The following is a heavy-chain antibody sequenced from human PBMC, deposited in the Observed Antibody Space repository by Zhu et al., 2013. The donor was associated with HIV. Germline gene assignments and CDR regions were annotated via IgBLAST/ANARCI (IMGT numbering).Heavy chain of an antibody. J-gene: IGHJ6*02. CDR2: IVVGSGHT. Sequence: QLVQSGPEVKKPGTSVKVACKASGFTFISSAVQWVRQARGQRLEWIGWIVVGSGHTNYAQKFQKRVTITRDMSTSTVYMELSTLRSEDTAVYYCVAPRQNSRGAVAKWGPVIYMDVWGQGPRSPSP. V-gene: IGHV1-58*01. CDR1: GFTFISSA. CDR3: VAPRQNSRGAVAKWGPVIYMDV. D-gene: IGHD6-19*01.